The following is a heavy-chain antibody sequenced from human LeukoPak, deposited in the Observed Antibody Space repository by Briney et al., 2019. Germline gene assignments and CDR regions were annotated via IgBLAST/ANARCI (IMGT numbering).Heavy chain of an antibody. CDR2: ITGSGNRT. V-gene: IGHV3-23*01. CDR3: AKDLIPIIDY. Sequence: GGSLRLSCAAAGFTLSRNAMSWVRQAPGEGVEWVSAITGSGNRTYYAASVKGRSTISRDNSKNTLYLQMSRLEAADTAVYFCAKDLIPIIDYWGQGTLVTVSS. J-gene: IGHJ4*02. D-gene: IGHD3-22*01. CDR1: GFTLSRNA.